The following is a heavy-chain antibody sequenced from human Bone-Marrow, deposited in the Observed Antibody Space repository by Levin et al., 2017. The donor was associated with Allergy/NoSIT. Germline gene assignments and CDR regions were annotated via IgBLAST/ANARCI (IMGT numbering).Heavy chain of an antibody. J-gene: IGHJ6*02. V-gene: IGHV3-73*01. D-gene: IGHD5-24*01. CDR2: IRSKANSYAT. CDR1: GFTFSGSA. CDR3: TRLPGRDISNYYYYGMDV. Sequence: GESLKISCAASGFTFSGSAMHWVRQASGKGLEWVGRIRSKANSYATAYAASVKGRFTISRDDSKNTAYLQMNSLKTEDTAVYYCTRLPGRDISNYYYYGMDVWGQGTTVTVSS.